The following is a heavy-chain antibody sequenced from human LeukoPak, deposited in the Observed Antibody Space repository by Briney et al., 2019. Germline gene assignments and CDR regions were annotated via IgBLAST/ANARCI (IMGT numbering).Heavy chain of an antibody. Sequence: KASETLSLTCAVYGGSFSSYYWSWLRQPPGKGLEWIGEIDHSGGTNYNPSLKSRVTISVDTSKNQFSLKLNSVTAADTAVYYCARVGRILDWFDPWGQGTLVTVSS. V-gene: IGHV4-34*01. D-gene: IGHD2-15*01. CDR2: IDHSGGT. J-gene: IGHJ5*02. CDR3: ARVGRILDWFDP. CDR1: GGSFSSYY.